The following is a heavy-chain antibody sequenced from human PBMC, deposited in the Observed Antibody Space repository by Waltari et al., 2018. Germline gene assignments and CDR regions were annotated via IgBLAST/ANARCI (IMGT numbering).Heavy chain of an antibody. CDR3: TRGGRDSSWYWRD. Sequence: EVQLVESGGGLAQPGGSLRLSCAASGLSFSNYWMTWVRKASGKGPEWVGNIKQDGSEKYYMDSGKGRFTISRDNAKNSLYLQMNNLRVEDTAVYYCTRGGRDSSWYWRDWGQGTLVTVSS. D-gene: IGHD6-13*01. V-gene: IGHV3-7*01. CDR2: IKQDGSEK. CDR1: GLSFSNYW. J-gene: IGHJ4*02.